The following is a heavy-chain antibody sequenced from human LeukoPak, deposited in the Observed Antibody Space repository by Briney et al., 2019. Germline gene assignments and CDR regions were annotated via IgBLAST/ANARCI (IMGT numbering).Heavy chain of an antibody. Sequence: EASVKVSCKASGYTFTSYDINWVRQAPGQGLEWMGRINPNSGGTNYAQKFQGRVTMTRDTSISTAYMELSRLRSDDTAVYYCARVLSGSSGWYFYFDYWGQGTLVTVSS. CDR1: GYTFTSYD. CDR2: INPNSGGT. J-gene: IGHJ4*02. V-gene: IGHV1-2*06. CDR3: ARVLSGSSGWYFYFDY. D-gene: IGHD6-19*01.